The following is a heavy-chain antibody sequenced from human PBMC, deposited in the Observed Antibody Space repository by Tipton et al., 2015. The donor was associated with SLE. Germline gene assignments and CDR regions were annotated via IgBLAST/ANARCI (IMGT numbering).Heavy chain of an antibody. D-gene: IGHD3-3*01. CDR1: DGSFNGYY. J-gene: IGHJ3*02. CDR3: ARARTIDAFDI. CDR2: INHSGST. Sequence: TLSLTCAVYDGSFNGYYWNWIRQPPGKGLEWIGEINHSGSTYYNPSLKSRVTISVDTSKNQFSRKLSSVTAADTAVYYCARARTIDAFDIWGQGTMVTVAS. V-gene: IGHV4-34*01.